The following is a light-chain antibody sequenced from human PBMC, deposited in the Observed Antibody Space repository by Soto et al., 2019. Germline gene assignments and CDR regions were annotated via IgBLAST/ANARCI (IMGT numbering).Light chain of an antibody. Sequence: EIVLTQSPGTLSLSPGEGATLSCRASQSVSSNYLTWYQQRPGKAPRRLMYCASSRATGIPDRFSSGRSRTYFALTISRLEPEDFAVYYCQQYGSSSPTTVGHGTRLQIE. CDR1: QSVSSNY. CDR3: QQYGSSSPTT. V-gene: IGKV3-20*01. J-gene: IGKJ5*01. CDR2: CAS.